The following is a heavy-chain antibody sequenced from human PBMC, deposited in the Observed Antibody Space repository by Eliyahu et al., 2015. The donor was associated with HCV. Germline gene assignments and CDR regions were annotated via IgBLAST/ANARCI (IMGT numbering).Heavy chain of an antibody. CDR1: GFTFSSYG. CDR2: ISSDGSDK. V-gene: IGHV3-30*18. CDR3: TKGWGSSWYGGLDP. D-gene: IGHD6-13*01. J-gene: IGHJ5*02. Sequence: QVQLVESGGGVVQPGRSLRLSCAASGFTFSSYGIHWVRQAPGKGLEWVAVISSDGSDKYYADSVKGRFAISRDNSKNTLYLQMNILRAEDTAVYYCTKGWGSSWYGGLDPWGQGTLVTVSS.